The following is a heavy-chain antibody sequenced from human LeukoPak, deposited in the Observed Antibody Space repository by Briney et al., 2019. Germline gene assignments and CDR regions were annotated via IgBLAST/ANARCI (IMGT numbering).Heavy chain of an antibody. D-gene: IGHD5-18*01. CDR3: ATDSRSYAFVY. CDR1: GFTFSNAW. J-gene: IGHJ4*02. Sequence: GGSLRLSCAASGFTFSNAWMTWVRQAPGKGLEWVGRIYSKTDGGTTDDAAPVKGRFTISRDDSKNTLFLQMNGLKTEDTAVYYCATDSRSYAFVYWGQGTLVTVSS. V-gene: IGHV3-15*01. CDR2: IYSKTDGGTT.